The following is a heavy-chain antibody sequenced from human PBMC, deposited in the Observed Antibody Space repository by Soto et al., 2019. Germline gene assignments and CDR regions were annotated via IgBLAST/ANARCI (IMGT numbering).Heavy chain of an antibody. V-gene: IGHV3-53*02. CDR1: GFTVSSNY. D-gene: IGHD6-13*01. CDR3: ARDWIAAGGYYYYGMDV. Sequence: EVQLVETGGGLIQPGGSLGLSCAASGFTVSSNYMSWVRQAPGKGLEWVSVIYSGGSTYYADSVKGRFTISRDDSKNTLDVHMNFLGAEDTTVYYLARDWIAAGGYYYYGMDVWGQGTTVTVAS. J-gene: IGHJ6*02. CDR2: IYSGGST.